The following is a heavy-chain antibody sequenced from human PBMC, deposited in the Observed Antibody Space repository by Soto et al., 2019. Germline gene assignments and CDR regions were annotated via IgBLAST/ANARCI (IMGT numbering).Heavy chain of an antibody. CDR2: IVVGSGKP. J-gene: IGHJ4*02. CDR1: GFTFSSSA. Sequence: ASVKVSCKASGFTFSSSAVQWVRQARGQRLEWIGWIVVGSGKPNYAQKFQERVTITRDMSTSTAYMELSSLRSEDTAVYYCAAKDVTWADFDDWGQGTLVTVSS. D-gene: IGHD4-4*01. V-gene: IGHV1-58*01. CDR3: AAKDVTWADFDD.